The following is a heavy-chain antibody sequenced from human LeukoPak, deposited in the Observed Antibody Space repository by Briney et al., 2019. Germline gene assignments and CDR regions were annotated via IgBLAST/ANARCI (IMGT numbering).Heavy chain of an antibody. J-gene: IGHJ6*04. CDR1: GFTVSSNY. CDR2: YSGGST. V-gene: IGHV3-53*01. Sequence: GGSLRLSCAASGFTVSSNYMSWVRQAPGKGLEWVSIYSGGSTYYADSVKGRFTISRDNSKNTLYLQMNSLRAEDTATYYCAKSYLSYYGMDLWGKGTTVTVSP. D-gene: IGHD3-16*02. CDR3: AKSYLSYYGMDL.